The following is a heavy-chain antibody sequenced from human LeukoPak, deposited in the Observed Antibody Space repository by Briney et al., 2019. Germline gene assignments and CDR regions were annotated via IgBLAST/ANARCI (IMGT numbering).Heavy chain of an antibody. CDR1: GVSIRSSSFY. Sequence: SETLSHTCTVSGVSIRSSSFYWGWTRHPPGKGLEWIGRIYYRGSTYYRPSLKSRVTMSVDTSKNQFSLRLSSVTAADTAVYYCARGLRWDLTISGTSTFDYWGQGSLVTVSS. J-gene: IGHJ4*02. D-gene: IGHD1-26*01. CDR2: IYYRGST. V-gene: IGHV4-39*01. CDR3: ARGLRWDLTISGTSTFDY.